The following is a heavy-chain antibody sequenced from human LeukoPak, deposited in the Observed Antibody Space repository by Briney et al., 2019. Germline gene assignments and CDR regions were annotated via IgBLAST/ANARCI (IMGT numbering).Heavy chain of an antibody. V-gene: IGHV4-59*08. CDR1: GGSISSYY. CDR3: ARHGGSYSFDY. Sequence: PSETLSLTCTVSGGSISSYYWSWLRQPPGKGLEWIGYMSYSASTDYNPSLKSRVTISLDTSKNQFSLKLSSVTAADTAVYYCARHGGSYSFDYWGQGTLVTVSS. J-gene: IGHJ4*02. CDR2: MSYSAST. D-gene: IGHD1-26*01.